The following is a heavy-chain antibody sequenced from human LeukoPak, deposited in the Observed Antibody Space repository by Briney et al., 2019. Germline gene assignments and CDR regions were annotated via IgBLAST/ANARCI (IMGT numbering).Heavy chain of an antibody. J-gene: IGHJ4*02. CDR3: ARGPRRGGDY. Sequence: SETLSLTCAVYGGSFSGYYWSWIRQPPGKGLEWIGEINHSGSTNYNPSLKSRVTIPVDTSKNQFSLKLSSVTAADTAVYYCARGPRRGGDYWGQGTLVTVSS. V-gene: IGHV4-34*01. CDR2: INHSGST. D-gene: IGHD3-16*01. CDR1: GGSFSGYY.